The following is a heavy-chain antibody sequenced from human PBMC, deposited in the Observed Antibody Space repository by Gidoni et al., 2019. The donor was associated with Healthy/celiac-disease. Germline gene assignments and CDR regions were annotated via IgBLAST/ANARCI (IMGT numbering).Heavy chain of an antibody. Sequence: QVQLVESGGGVVQPGRSLKLSCAAAGFTFSSYAMHWVRQAPGKGLEWVAVISYDGSNKYYADSVKGRFTISRDNSKNTLYLQMNSLRAEDTAVYYCARGGDYVWGSYRRSVDYWGQGTLVTVSS. D-gene: IGHD3-16*02. V-gene: IGHV3-30-3*01. CDR2: ISYDGSNK. CDR3: ARGGDYVWGSYRRSVDY. CDR1: GFTFSSYA. J-gene: IGHJ4*02.